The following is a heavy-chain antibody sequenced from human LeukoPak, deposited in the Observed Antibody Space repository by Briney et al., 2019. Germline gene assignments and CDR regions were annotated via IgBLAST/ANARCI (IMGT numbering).Heavy chain of an antibody. V-gene: IGHV4-4*07. CDR3: ATPYSGGYHGLDI. Sequence: PSETLSLTCTVSGGSINYNYWSWIRQPAGRGLEWIGRIYASGSTNYNPSLKSQVTMSVDTSNNQLSLKMTSVTAADTAVYYCATPYSGGYHGLDIWGQGTMVTVSS. D-gene: IGHD1-26*01. CDR2: IYASGST. J-gene: IGHJ3*02. CDR1: GGSINYNY.